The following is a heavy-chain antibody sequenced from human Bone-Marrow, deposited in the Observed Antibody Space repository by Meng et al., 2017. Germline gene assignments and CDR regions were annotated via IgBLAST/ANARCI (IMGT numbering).Heavy chain of an antibody. D-gene: IGHD6-13*01. CDR3: ATGAAAADH. CDR1: GFTFSNAW. CDR2: IKSKTDGGTT. Sequence: WGSLRLSCAASGFTFSNAWMSWVRQAPGKGLEWVGRIKSKTDGGTTDYAAPVKGRFTISRDESKNTLYLQMDSLITEDTAVYFCATGAAAADHWGQGTLVTVSS. J-gene: IGHJ4*02. V-gene: IGHV3-15*01.